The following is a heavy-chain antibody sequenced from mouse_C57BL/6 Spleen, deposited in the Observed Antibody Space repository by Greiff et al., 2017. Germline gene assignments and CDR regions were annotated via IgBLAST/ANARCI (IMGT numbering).Heavy chain of an antibody. D-gene: IGHD2-5*01. Sequence: QVQLQQPGAELVRPGTSVKLSCTASGYTFTSYWMHWVQQRPGQGLEWIGVIDPSDSYTNYNQKFKGKATLTVDTSSSTAYMQLSSLTSEDSAVYYCASAEGVSNYPFAYWGQGTLVTVSA. CDR1: GYTFTSYW. V-gene: IGHV1-59*01. J-gene: IGHJ3*01. CDR3: ASAEGVSNYPFAY. CDR2: IDPSDSYT.